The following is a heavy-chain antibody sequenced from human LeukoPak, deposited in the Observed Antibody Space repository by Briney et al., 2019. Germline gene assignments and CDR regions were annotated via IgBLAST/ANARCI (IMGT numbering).Heavy chain of an antibody. CDR2: IIPIFGTA. V-gene: IGHV1-69*05. Sequence: SVKVSCKASGGTFSSYAISWVRQAPGQGLEWMGRIIPIFGTANCAQKFQGRVTITTDESTSTAYMELSSLRSEDTAVYYCARVGSYCSGGSCRQYYFDYWGQGTLVTVSS. D-gene: IGHD2-15*01. CDR3: ARVGSYCSGGSCRQYYFDY. J-gene: IGHJ4*02. CDR1: GGTFSSYA.